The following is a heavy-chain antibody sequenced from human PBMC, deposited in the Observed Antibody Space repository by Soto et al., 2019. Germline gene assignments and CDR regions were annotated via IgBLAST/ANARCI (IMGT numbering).Heavy chain of an antibody. Sequence: SETLSLTCFVSGGSFRSHYWSWIRQSPGKGLEWIGYIYYRGSTNYNPSLESRLTISMDTSKNQFSLKLSSVTAADTAVDYCARHFSGGVGYYCFGLDVWGQGTTVTVSS. CDR1: GGSFRSHY. CDR3: ARHFSGGVGYYCFGLDV. V-gene: IGHV4-59*11. CDR2: IYYRGST. J-gene: IGHJ6*02. D-gene: IGHD2-15*01.